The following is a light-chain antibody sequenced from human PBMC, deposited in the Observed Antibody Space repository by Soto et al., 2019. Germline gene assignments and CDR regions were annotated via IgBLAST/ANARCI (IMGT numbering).Light chain of an antibody. CDR3: QQYNNWPRT. CDR2: AAS. Sequence: EIVMTQSPATLSVSPGDRVSLSCWASQSISSNLAWYQQRRGQAPRILIYAASTRYTGVPGRFSGSGSGTEFTLTISSLQSEDFAVYFCQQYNNWPRTFGQGTRVEIK. CDR1: QSISSN. V-gene: IGKV3-15*01. J-gene: IGKJ1*01.